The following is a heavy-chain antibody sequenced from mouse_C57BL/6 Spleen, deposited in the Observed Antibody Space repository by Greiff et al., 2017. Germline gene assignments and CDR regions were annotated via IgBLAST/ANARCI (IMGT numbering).Heavy chain of an antibody. J-gene: IGHJ1*03. Sequence: LQESGAELARPGASVKLSCKASGYTFTSYGISWVKQRTGQGLEWIGEIYPRSGNTYYNEKFKGKATLTADKSSSTAYMELRSLTSEDSAVYFCARERDYYGSSDWYFDVWGTGTTVTVSS. CDR2: IYPRSGNT. V-gene: IGHV1-81*01. D-gene: IGHD1-1*01. CDR3: ARERDYYGSSDWYFDV. CDR1: GYTFTSYG.